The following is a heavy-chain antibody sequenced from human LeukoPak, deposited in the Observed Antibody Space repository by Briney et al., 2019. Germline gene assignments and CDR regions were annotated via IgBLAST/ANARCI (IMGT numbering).Heavy chain of an antibody. CDR1: GFTFSSYA. V-gene: IGHV3-49*04. J-gene: IGHJ4*02. CDR2: IRSKAYGGTT. D-gene: IGHD5-12*01. Sequence: GGFLRLSCAASGFTFSSYAMSWVRQAPGKGLEWVGFIRSKAYGGTTEYAASVKGRFTISRDDSKSIAYLQMNSLKTEDTAVYYCTRVQSMVATHWGQGTLVTVSS. CDR3: TRVQSMVATH.